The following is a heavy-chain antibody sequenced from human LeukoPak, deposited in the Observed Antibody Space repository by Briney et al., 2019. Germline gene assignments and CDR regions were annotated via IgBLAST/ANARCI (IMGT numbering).Heavy chain of an antibody. CDR3: AREVTMVRGVDYYYYMDV. CDR1: GSTFSTYW. J-gene: IGHJ6*03. D-gene: IGHD3-10*01. CDR2: IKEDGSEK. V-gene: IGHV3-7*01. Sequence: PGGSLRLSCAASGSTFSTYWMTWVRQAPGKGLEWVANIKEDGSEKHYVDSVKGRFTISRDNARNSLYLQMNSLRAEDTALYYCAREVTMVRGVDYYYYMDVWGKGTTVTVSS.